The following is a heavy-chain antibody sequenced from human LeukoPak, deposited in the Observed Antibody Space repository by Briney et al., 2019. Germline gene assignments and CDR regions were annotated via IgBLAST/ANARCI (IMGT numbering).Heavy chain of an antibody. CDR1: GGTFSSYA. J-gene: IGHJ1*01. D-gene: IGHD3-9*01. CDR2: IIPILGIA. CDR3: AGDASPYYDISVGH. Sequence: SVTVCFKASGGTFSSYAISWVRQAPGQGREWMGRIIPILGIANYSQKFQGRVTITADKSTSTAYMELSSLRAEDTAVYYCAGDASPYYDISVGHWGQGTLVTVSS. V-gene: IGHV1-69*04.